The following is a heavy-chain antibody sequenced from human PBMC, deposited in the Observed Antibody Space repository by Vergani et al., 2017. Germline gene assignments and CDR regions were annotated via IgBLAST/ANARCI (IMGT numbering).Heavy chain of an antibody. CDR3: ARGDGSGSYSDY. Sequence: QVQLQESGPGLVKPSETLSLTCTASGGSISSYYWSWIRQPPGKGLEWIGYIYYSGSTNYNPSLKSRVTISVDRSKNQFSLKLSSVTAADTAVYYCARGDGSGSYSDYWGQGTLVTVSS. CDR2: IYYSGST. J-gene: IGHJ4*02. V-gene: IGHV4-59*12. D-gene: IGHD3-10*01. CDR1: GGSISSYY.